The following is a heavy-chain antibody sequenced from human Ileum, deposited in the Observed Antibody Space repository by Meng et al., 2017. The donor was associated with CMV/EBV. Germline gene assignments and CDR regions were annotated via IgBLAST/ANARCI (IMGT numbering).Heavy chain of an antibody. D-gene: IGHD3-22*01. CDR1: GFTFSSYN. CDR2: ISSSSSTI. CDR3: ARDLENSSGYYYSFGY. Sequence: GGSLRLSCAASGFTFSSYNMNWVRQAPGKGLEWVSYISSSSSTIYYADSVKGRFIISRDDAKNSLYLQVNSLRADDTAVYYCARDLENSSGYYYSFGYWGQGTLVTVSS. J-gene: IGHJ4*02. V-gene: IGHV3-48*04.